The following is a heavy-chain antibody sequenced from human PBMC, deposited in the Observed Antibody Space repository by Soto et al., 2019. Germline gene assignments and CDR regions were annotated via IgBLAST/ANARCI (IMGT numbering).Heavy chain of an antibody. D-gene: IGHD1-20*01. CDR3: ARGFITHGPEPLDY. CDR1: GGSISSGGYY. CDR2: IYYSGST. Sequence: SETLSLTCTVSGGSISSGGYYWSWIRQHPGKGLEWIGYIYYSGSTYYNPSLKSRVTISVDTSKNQFSLKLSSVTAADTAVYYCARGFITHGPEPLDYWGQGTLVTVSS. V-gene: IGHV4-31*03. J-gene: IGHJ4*02.